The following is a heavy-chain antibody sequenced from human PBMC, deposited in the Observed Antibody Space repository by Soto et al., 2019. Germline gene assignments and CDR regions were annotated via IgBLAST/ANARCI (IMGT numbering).Heavy chain of an antibody. CDR3: AKEVVTPYYYYGMDV. J-gene: IGHJ6*02. V-gene: IGHV3-30*18. D-gene: IGHD2-21*02. CDR1: GFTFSSYG. Sequence: GGSLRLSCAASGFTFSSYGMHWVRQAPGKGLEWVAVISYDGSNKYYADSVKGRFTISRDNSKNTLYLQMNSLRAEDTAVYYCAKEVVTPYYYYGMDVWGQGTTVTVSS. CDR2: ISYDGSNK.